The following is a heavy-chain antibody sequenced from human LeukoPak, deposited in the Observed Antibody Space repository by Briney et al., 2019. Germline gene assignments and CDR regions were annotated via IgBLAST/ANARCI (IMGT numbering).Heavy chain of an antibody. D-gene: IGHD2-15*01. CDR1: GFTFSYW. Sequence: GGSLRLSCVASGFTFSYWMHWVRQDPRKGLVWVSRINGDGRNINYADSVRGRFTISRDNSKNTMYLQMSSLRAEDTAVYYCAKIRLEESATGYWGQGTLVTVSS. V-gene: IGHV3-74*01. J-gene: IGHJ4*02. CDR3: AKIRLEESATGY. CDR2: INGDGRNI.